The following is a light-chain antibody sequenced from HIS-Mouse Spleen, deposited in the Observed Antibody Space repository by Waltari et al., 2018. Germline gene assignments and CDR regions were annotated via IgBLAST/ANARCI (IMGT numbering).Light chain of an antibody. CDR3: AAWDDSLSGV. CDR2: RNN. J-gene: IGLJ2*01. CDR1: SSNIGSNS. Sequence: QSVLTPPPSASGTPGQRVTISCSGSSSNIGSNSVYWYQQLPGTAPKLLIYRNNQRPSGVPDRFSGSKSGTSASLAISGLRSEDEADYYCAAWDDSLSGVFGGGTKLTVL. V-gene: IGLV1-47*01.